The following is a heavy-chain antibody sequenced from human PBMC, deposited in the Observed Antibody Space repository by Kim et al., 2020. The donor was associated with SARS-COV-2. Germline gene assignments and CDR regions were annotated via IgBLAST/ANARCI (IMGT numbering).Heavy chain of an antibody. D-gene: IGHD3-10*01. J-gene: IGHJ3*02. Sequence: SETLSLTCTVSGGSISSYYWSWIRQPPGKGLEWIGYIYYSGSTNYNPSLKSRATISVDTSKNQFSLKLSSVTAADTAGYYCARLSLGGSGHSAFDIWGQGTMVTVSS. CDR1: GGSISSYY. CDR2: IYYSGST. V-gene: IGHV4-59*08. CDR3: ARLSLGGSGHSAFDI.